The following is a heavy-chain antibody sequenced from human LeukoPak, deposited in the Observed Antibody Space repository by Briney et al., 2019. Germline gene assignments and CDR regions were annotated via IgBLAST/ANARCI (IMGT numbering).Heavy chain of an antibody. CDR1: GYTFTSYD. Sequence: ASVKVSCKASGYTFTSYDINWVRQATGQGPEWMGRMNPNSGNTGYAQKFQGRVTMTRNTSISTAYMELSSLRSEDTAVYYCASGSSAGTWPAFDYWGQGTLVTVSS. CDR2: MNPNSGNT. V-gene: IGHV1-8*01. D-gene: IGHD6-13*01. CDR3: ASGSSAGTWPAFDY. J-gene: IGHJ4*02.